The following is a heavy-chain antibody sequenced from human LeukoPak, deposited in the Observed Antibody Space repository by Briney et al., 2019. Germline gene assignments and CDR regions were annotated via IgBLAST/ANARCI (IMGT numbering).Heavy chain of an antibody. Sequence: SETLSLTCTVSGASISSYYWSWIRQSPGKGLECIGYVYASGSTNYNPSLKSRVAMSIDTSKNQFSLKLGSVTAADTAVYYCARQSSGNWFDPWGQGPLVTVSS. J-gene: IGHJ5*02. CDR2: VYASGST. CDR3: ARQSSGNWFDP. V-gene: IGHV4-4*09. CDR1: GASISSYY.